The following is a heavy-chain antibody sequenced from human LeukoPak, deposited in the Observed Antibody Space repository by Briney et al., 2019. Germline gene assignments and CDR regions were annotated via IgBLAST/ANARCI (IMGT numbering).Heavy chain of an antibody. Sequence: GGSLRPSCAASGFTFSNFRMSWVRQAPGKGLEWVANIKQDGSEKYYVDSVKGRFTISRDNAKNSLYLQMNSLRAEDTAVYYCARDGSGDYVVYWGQGTLVTVSS. CDR3: ARDGSGDYVVY. J-gene: IGHJ4*02. V-gene: IGHV3-7*01. CDR2: IKQDGSEK. CDR1: GFTFSNFR. D-gene: IGHD2-8*02.